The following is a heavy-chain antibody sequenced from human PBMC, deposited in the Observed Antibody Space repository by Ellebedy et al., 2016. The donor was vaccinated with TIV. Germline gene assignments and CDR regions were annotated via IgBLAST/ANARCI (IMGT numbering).Heavy chain of an antibody. CDR1: GFILSDHD. Sequence: GESLKISCAVSGFILSDHDMDWVRPAPGKGLEWVGRTRNKPNNYTTEYAASVKGRFTIPRDDSKNSMYLQMNSLKIEDTAVYYCTGWRSGDPTWGQGTLVTVSS. CDR3: TGWRSGDPT. D-gene: IGHD4-17*01. J-gene: IGHJ5*02. V-gene: IGHV3-72*01. CDR2: TRNKPNNYTT.